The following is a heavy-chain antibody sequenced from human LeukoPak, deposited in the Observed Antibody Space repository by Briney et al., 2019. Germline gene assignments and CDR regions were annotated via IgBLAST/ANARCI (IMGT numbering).Heavy chain of an antibody. D-gene: IGHD5-24*01. J-gene: IGHJ4*02. Sequence: GGSLRLSCAASGFTFSSYSMNWVRQAPGKGLEWVSSISSSSSYIYYADSVKGRFTISRDNAKNSLYLQMNSLRAEDTAVYYCARVKAMIEMATIPFDYWGQGTLVTVSS. V-gene: IGHV3-21*01. CDR1: GFTFSSYS. CDR2: ISSSSSYI. CDR3: ARVKAMIEMATIPFDY.